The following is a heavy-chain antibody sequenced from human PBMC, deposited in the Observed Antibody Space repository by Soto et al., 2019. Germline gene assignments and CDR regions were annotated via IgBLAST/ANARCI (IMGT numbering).Heavy chain of an antibody. V-gene: IGHV4-39*02. D-gene: IGHD6-19*01. CDR1: GGSISSSSYY. CDR3: ARDGLREAGAGPEYYGMDV. CDR2: IYYSGST. J-gene: IGHJ6*02. Sequence: SETLSLTCTVSGGSISSSSYYWGWIRQPPGKGLEWIGSIYYSGSTYYNPSLKSRVTISVDTSKNQFSLKLSSVTAADTAVYYCARDGLREAGAGPEYYGMDVWGQGTTVTVSS.